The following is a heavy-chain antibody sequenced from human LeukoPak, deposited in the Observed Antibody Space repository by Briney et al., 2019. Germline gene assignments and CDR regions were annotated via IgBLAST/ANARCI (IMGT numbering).Heavy chain of an antibody. Sequence: ASVKVSCKASGYTFTNYDINWVRQATGQGLEWMGWMHPINGDTGYAQKFQGRDTITRNTSTTTAYMELSSLRSDDTAVYYCARRVRGVVIFSRAQGSFDLWGQGTLVTVSS. CDR2: MHPINGDT. J-gene: IGHJ3*01. CDR1: GYTFTNYD. V-gene: IGHV1-8*01. CDR3: ARRVRGVVIFSRAQGSFDL. D-gene: IGHD3-10*01.